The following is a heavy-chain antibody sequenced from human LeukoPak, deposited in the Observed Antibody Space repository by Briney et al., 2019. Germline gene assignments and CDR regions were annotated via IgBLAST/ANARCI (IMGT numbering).Heavy chain of an antibody. CDR3: ARDTYYDFWSSTYYYYMDV. Sequence: ASVKVSCKASGYTFTSYAMNWVRQGPGQGLERMGWINTNTGNPTYAQGFTGRFVFSLDTSVSTAYLQISSLKAEDTAVYYCARDTYYDFWSSTYYYYMDVWGKGTTVTVSS. J-gene: IGHJ6*03. CDR2: INTNTGNP. D-gene: IGHD3-3*01. V-gene: IGHV7-4-1*02. CDR1: GYTFTSYA.